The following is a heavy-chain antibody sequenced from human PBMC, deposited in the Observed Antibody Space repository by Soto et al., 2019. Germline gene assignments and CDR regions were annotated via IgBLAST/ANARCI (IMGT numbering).Heavy chain of an antibody. CDR2: IYWNDDK. CDR1: GFSLSTSGVG. J-gene: IGHJ5*02. D-gene: IGHD6-13*01. V-gene: IGHV2-5*01. CDR3: ARTLIIAAAGTGWFDP. Sequence: QITLKESGPTLVKPTQTLTLTCTFSGFSLSTSGVGVGWIRQPPGKALEWLALIYWNDDKRYSPSLKRRLTITKDTSKNQVVLTMTNMDPVDTATYYCARTLIIAAAGTGWFDPWGQGTLVTVSS.